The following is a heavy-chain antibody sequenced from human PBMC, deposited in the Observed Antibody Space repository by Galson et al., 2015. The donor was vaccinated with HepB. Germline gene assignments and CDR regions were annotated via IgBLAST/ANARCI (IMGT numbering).Heavy chain of an antibody. CDR1: GGTFSSYA. V-gene: IGHV1-69*06. D-gene: IGHD6-19*01. CDR3: ARGGGWYEGYYFDY. CDR2: IIPIFGTA. Sequence: SVKVSCKASGGTFSSYAISWVRQAPGQGLEWMGGIIPIFGTANYAQKFQGRVTITADKSTSTAYMELSSLRSEDTAVYYCARGGGWYEGYYFDYWGQGTLVTVSS. J-gene: IGHJ4*02.